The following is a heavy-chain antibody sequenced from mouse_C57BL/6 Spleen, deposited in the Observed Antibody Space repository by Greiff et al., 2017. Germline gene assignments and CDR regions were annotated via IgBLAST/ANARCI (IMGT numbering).Heavy chain of an antibody. CDR2: IYPGDGDT. D-gene: IGHD2-1*01. CDR3: AREGGYYGNWLSHFVDV. CDR1: GYAFSSYW. J-gene: IGHJ1*03. V-gene: IGHV1-80*01. Sequence: QVQLKESGAELVKPGASVKISCKASGYAFSSYWMNWVKQRPGKGLEWIGQIYPGDGDTNYNGKFKGKATLTADKSSSTAYMQLSSLTSEDSAVYFCAREGGYYGNWLSHFVDVWGTGTTVTVSP.